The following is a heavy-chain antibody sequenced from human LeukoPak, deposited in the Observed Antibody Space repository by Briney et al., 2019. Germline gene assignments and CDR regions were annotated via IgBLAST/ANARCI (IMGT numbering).Heavy chain of an antibody. CDR1: GFAFTTYA. CDR3: ARGQTSDHWFDP. CDR2: ISYDGGNK. J-gene: IGHJ5*02. V-gene: IGHV3-30*04. Sequence: GGSLRLSCAASGFAFTTYAMFWVRQAPGQGLEWVAVISYDGGNKYYADSVKGRFTISRDNSKNTLYLQMNSLRPDDTAVYYCARGQTSDHWFDPWGQGALVTVSS.